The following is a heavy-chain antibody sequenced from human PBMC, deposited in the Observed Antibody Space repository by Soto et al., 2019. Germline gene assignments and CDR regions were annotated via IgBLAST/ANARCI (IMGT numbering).Heavy chain of an antibody. V-gene: IGHV2-5*02. J-gene: IGHJ4*02. CDR2: IYWDDDK. Sequence: QITLKESGPTLVKPTQTLTLTCTFSGFSLSTSGVGVGWIRQPPGKALEWLALIYWDDDKRYSPSLKSRLTITKDTSKNQVVLTMTNMDPVDTATYYCTHSLRGYSYGYRDYWGQGTLVTVSS. CDR1: GFSLSTSGVG. D-gene: IGHD5-18*01. CDR3: THSLRGYSYGYRDY.